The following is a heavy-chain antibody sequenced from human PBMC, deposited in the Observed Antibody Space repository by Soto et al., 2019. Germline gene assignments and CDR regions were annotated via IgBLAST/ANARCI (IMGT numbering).Heavy chain of an antibody. V-gene: IGHV4-61*01. CDR2: IYYSGST. CDR1: GGSVRSGSYY. CDR3: ARGLSLTDMVYFDY. D-gene: IGHD5-18*01. Sequence: PSETLSLTCTVSGGSVRSGSYYWSLIRQPPGKGLEWIGYIYYSGSTNYNPSLKSRVTISVDTSKNQFSLKLSSVTAADTAVYYCARGLSLTDMVYFDYWGQGTLVTVSS. J-gene: IGHJ4*02.